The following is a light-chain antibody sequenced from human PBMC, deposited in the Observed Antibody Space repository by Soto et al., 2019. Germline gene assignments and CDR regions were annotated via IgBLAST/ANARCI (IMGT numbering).Light chain of an antibody. CDR3: QQTYSTPPT. V-gene: IGKV1-39*01. Sequence: DIQMTQSPSSLSASFGDRVTITCGASQSISTYLNWYQQKEGLAPKLLIYAASSLQSGVPSRFSGSGYGTDFNLTISSLQTEDFATYYCQQTYSTPPTFGQGTKVDIK. CDR2: AAS. CDR1: QSISTY. J-gene: IGKJ1*01.